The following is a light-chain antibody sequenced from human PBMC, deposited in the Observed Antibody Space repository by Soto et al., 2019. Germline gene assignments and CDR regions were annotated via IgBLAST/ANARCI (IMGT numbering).Light chain of an antibody. J-gene: IGKJ4*01. V-gene: IGKV3-11*01. CDR1: QSVSSY. Sequence: EIVLTQSPATLSLSPGERPTLSCRASQSVSSYLAWYQQKPGQAPRLLIYDASNRATGIPARFSGSGSGTDFTLTISSLEPEDFAVYYCQQRSNWPPITFGGGTKVDIK. CDR2: DAS. CDR3: QQRSNWPPIT.